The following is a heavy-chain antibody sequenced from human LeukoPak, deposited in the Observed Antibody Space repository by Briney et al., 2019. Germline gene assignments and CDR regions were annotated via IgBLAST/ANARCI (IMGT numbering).Heavy chain of an antibody. CDR1: GFTFSSYE. CDR3: ARESPSYCGGDCYLS. V-gene: IGHV3-48*03. D-gene: IGHD2-21*01. J-gene: IGHJ4*02. Sequence: GGSLRLSCAASGFTFSSYEMNWVRQAPGKGLVWVSYISSSGSTIYYADSVKGRFTISRDNAKNSLYLQMNSLRAEDTAVYYCARESPSYCGGDCYLSWGQGTLVTVSS. CDR2: ISSSGSTI.